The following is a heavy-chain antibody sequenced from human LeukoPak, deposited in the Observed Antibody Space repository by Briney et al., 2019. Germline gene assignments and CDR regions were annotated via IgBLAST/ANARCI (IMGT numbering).Heavy chain of an antibody. CDR3: ARDGVGATRYFDY. CDR2: IYYSGTT. D-gene: IGHD1-26*01. V-gene: IGHV4-59*12. CDR1: GGSISNYY. Sequence: SETLSLTCIVSGGSISNYYWSWIWQPPGKGLEWIASIYYSGTTNYNPTLKSRVTISVDTSKNQFSLKLSSVTAADTAVYYCARDGVGATRYFDYWGQGTLVTVSS. J-gene: IGHJ4*02.